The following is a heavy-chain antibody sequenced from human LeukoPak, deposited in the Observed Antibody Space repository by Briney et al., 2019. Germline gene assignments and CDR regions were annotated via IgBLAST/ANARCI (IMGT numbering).Heavy chain of an antibody. V-gene: IGHV3-21*01. CDR2: ISSSSSYI. Sequence: PGGSLRLSCAASGFTFSSYWMSWVRQAPGKGLEWVSSISSSSSYIYYADSVKGRFTISRDNAKNSLYLQTNSLRAEDTAVYYCARDPSSYYDFWSGYTGSEERWFDPWGQGTLVTVSS. CDR1: GFTFSSYW. J-gene: IGHJ5*02. D-gene: IGHD3-3*01. CDR3: ARDPSSYYDFWSGYTGSEERWFDP.